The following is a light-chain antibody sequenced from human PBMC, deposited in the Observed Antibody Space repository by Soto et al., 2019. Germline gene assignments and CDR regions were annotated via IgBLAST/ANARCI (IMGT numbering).Light chain of an antibody. CDR3: QQYDNLPSIT. J-gene: IGKJ5*01. V-gene: IGKV1-33*01. CDR2: DAS. Sequence: DLQMTPSPSSLSASVGDRVTITCQASQDISNYLNWYQQKPGKAPKLLIYDASNLETGVPSRFSGSRSGTDFTFTISNLQPEDIATYYCQQYDNLPSITFGQGTRLEIK. CDR1: QDISNY.